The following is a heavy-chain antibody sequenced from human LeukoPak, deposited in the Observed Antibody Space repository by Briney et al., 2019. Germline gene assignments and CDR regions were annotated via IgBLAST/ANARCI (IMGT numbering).Heavy chain of an antibody. CDR3: ARDGSGSFQNS. V-gene: IGHV1-69*13. D-gene: IGHD3-10*01. J-gene: IGHJ4*02. Sequence: GASVKVSCKASGGTFSTYAITWVRQAPGQGLEWMGGIIPIFGTANYAQKFQGRVTITADESTSTAYMELSSLRSEDTAVYYCARDGSGSFQNSWGQGTLVTVSS. CDR1: GGTFSTYA. CDR2: IIPIFGTA.